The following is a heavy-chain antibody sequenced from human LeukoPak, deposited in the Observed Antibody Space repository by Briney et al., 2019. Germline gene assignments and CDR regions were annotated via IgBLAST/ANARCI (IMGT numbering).Heavy chain of an antibody. CDR1: GFTFSSYA. J-gene: IGHJ4*02. D-gene: IGHD2-15*01. CDR3: ANPDIVVVVAATGFDY. V-gene: IGHV3-23*01. CDR2: ISGSGGST. Sequence: GGSLRLSCAASGFTFSSYAMSWVRQAPGKGLEWVSAISGSGGSTYYADFVKGRFTISRDNSKNTLYLQMNSLRAEDTAVYYCANPDIVVVVAATGFDYWGQGTLVTVSS.